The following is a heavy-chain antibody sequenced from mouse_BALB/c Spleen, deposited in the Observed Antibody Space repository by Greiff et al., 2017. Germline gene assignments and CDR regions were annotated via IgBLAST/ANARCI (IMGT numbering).Heavy chain of an antibody. Sequence: QVHVKQSGAELVRPGTSVKVSCKASGYAFTNYLIEWVKQRPGQGLEWIGVINPGSGGTNYNEKFKGKATLTADKSSSTAYMQLSSLTSDDSAVYFCARYWDYAMDYWGQGTSVTVSS. CDR3: ARYWDYAMDY. D-gene: IGHD4-1*01. CDR1: GYAFTNYL. CDR2: INPGSGGT. V-gene: IGHV1-54*01. J-gene: IGHJ4*01.